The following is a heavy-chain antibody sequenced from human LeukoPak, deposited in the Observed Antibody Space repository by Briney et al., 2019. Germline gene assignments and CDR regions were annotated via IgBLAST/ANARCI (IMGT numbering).Heavy chain of an antibody. V-gene: IGHV4-61*02. CDR2: IYTSGST. D-gene: IGHD2-2*01. J-gene: IGHJ4*02. CDR1: GGSISSGGYS. CDR3: ASYQLRGGIAY. Sequence: SETLSLTCAVSGGSISSGGYSWSWIRQPPGKGLEWIGRIYTSGSTNYNPSLKSRVTMSVDTSKNQFSLKLSSVTAADTAVYYCASYQLRGGIAYWGQGTLVTVSS.